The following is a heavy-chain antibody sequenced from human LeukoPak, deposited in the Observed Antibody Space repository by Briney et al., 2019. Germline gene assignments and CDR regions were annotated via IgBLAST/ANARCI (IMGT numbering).Heavy chain of an antibody. D-gene: IGHD6-19*01. V-gene: IGHV1-24*01. Sequence: ASVKVSCKVSGYTLRELSMRWVRQAPGKGLEYMGGLDPEEGETKYAPKFQGRVTMTEDRFINTVYMELTGLTSDDTAVYYCAREPPHVWAGRSYFDYWGPGVLVTVSS. CDR1: GYTLRELS. CDR3: AREPPHVWAGRSYFDY. CDR2: LDPEEGET. J-gene: IGHJ4*02.